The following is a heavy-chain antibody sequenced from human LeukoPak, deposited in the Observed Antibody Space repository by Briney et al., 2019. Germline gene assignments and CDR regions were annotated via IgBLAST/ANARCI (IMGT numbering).Heavy chain of an antibody. CDR2: IYYSGST. CDR1: GGSISSYY. CDR3: ARRSSRGTRMNAFDI. Sequence: SETLSLTCTVSGGSISSYYWSWIRRPPGKGLEWIGYIYYSGSTNYNPSLKSRVTISVDTSKNQFSLKLSSVTAADTAVYYCARRSSRGTRMNAFDIWGQGTMVTVSS. J-gene: IGHJ3*02. D-gene: IGHD2-2*01. V-gene: IGHV4-59*08.